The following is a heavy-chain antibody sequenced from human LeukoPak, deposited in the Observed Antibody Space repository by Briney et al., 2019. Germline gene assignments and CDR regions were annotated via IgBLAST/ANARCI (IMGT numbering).Heavy chain of an antibody. Sequence: GGSLRLSCAASGFTFSSYGMHWVRQAPGKGLEWVAVISYDGSNKHYADSVKGRFTISRDNSKNTLYLQMNSLRAEDTAVYYCAAVEMATIGPFDYWGQGTLVTVSS. CDR2: ISYDGSNK. CDR1: GFTFSSYG. D-gene: IGHD5-24*01. CDR3: AAVEMATIGPFDY. V-gene: IGHV3-30*03. J-gene: IGHJ4*02.